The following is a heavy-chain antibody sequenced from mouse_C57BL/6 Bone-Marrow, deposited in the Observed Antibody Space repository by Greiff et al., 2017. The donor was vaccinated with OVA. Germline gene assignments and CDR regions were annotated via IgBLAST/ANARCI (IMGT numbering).Heavy chain of an antibody. CDR2: IYPGDGDT. CDR3: ARGIPFDQ. Sequence: VKVVESGAELVKPGASVKISCKASGYAFSGYWMNWVRQRPGKGLEWIGQIYPGDGDTNYIGNFKDKATLTADKSSSTAYMQLSSLTSEDSAVYFCARGIPFDQWGQGTSLTVSS. V-gene: IGHV1-80*01. J-gene: IGHJ2*02. CDR1: GYAFSGYW.